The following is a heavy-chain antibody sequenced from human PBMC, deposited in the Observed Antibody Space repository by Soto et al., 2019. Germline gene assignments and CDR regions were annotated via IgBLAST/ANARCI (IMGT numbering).Heavy chain of an antibody. V-gene: IGHV1-18*04. CDR2: ISAYNGNT. J-gene: IGHJ6*02. CDR1: GYTFTSYG. CDR3: ARDGKITMVRGVSYYYGMDV. Sequence: ASVKVSCKASGYTFTSYGISWVRQAPGQGLEWMGWISAYNGNTNYAQKLQGRVTMTTDTSTSTAYMELRSLRSDDTAVYYCARDGKITMVRGVSYYYGMDVWGQGTTVTVSS. D-gene: IGHD3-10*01.